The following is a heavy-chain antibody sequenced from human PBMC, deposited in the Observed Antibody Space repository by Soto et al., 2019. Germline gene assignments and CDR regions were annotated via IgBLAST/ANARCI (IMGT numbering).Heavy chain of an antibody. CDR2: ISGSGGST. Sequence: GGSLRLSCAASGFTFSSYAMSWVRQAPGKGLEWVSAISGSGGSTYYADSVKGRFTISRDNSKNTLYLQMNSLRAEDTAVYYCAKDNYGSGSSAYYYYGMDFWGQGTTVTVSS. J-gene: IGHJ6*02. CDR1: GFTFSSYA. V-gene: IGHV3-23*01. CDR3: AKDNYGSGSSAYYYYGMDF. D-gene: IGHD3-10*01.